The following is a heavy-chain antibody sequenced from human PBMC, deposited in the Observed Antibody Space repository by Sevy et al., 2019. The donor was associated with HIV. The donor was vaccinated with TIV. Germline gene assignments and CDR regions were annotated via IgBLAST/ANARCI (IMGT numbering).Heavy chain of an antibody. Sequence: GGSLRLSCAASGFTFSSYAMSWVRQAPGKGLEWVSAISGSGGSTYYADSVKGRFTISRDNSKNTLYLQMNSLRAEDTAVYYCAKGDRGGDYYYYYMDVWGKWTTVTVSS. CDR3: AKGDRGGDYYYYYMDV. CDR2: ISGSGGST. D-gene: IGHD3-10*01. J-gene: IGHJ6*03. V-gene: IGHV3-23*01. CDR1: GFTFSSYA.